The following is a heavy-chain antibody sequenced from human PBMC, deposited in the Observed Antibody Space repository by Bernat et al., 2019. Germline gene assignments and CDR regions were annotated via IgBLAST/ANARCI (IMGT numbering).Heavy chain of an antibody. V-gene: IGHV3-23*04. J-gene: IGHJ5*02. Sequence: EVQLVESGGGLVQPGGSLRLSCAASGFTFSSYAMSWVRQAPGKGLEWVSAISGSGGSTYYADSVKGRFTISRDNSKNTLYLQMNSLRAEDTAVYYCARGSGYDWGSWSWFDPWGQGTLVTVSS. D-gene: IGHD5-12*01. CDR1: GFTFSSYA. CDR2: ISGSGGST. CDR3: ARGSGYDWGSWSWFDP.